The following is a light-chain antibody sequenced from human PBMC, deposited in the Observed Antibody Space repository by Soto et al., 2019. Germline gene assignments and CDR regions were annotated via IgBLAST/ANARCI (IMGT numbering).Light chain of an antibody. CDR1: SSDVGGYTY. V-gene: IGLV2-14*01. CDR2: EVN. CDR3: SSYTSSSTLYV. J-gene: IGLJ1*01. Sequence: QSVLTQPASVSGSPRQSITSACTGASSDVGGYTYVSWYQQHPGKAPKLMIYEVNNRPSGVSHRFSGSKSGNTASLTISGLQAEDEADYYCSSYTSSSTLYVFGTGTKVTVL.